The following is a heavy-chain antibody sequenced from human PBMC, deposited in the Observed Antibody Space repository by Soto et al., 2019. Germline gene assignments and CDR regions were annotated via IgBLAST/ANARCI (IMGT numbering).Heavy chain of an antibody. J-gene: IGHJ4*02. CDR3: ARSFSERYYDLDV. CDR1: GFTFDDYA. D-gene: IGHD1-26*01. Sequence: GGSLRLSCAASGFTFDDYAMHWVRQAPGKGLEWVSGISWNSASMDYADSVKDRFSISRDNAENSLYLQMNILKIEDTAFYYCARSFSERYYDLDVWGPRTLVTVSS. V-gene: IGHV3-9*01. CDR2: ISWNSASM.